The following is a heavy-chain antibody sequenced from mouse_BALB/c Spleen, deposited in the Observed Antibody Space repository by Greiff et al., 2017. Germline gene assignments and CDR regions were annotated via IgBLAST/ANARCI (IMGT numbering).Heavy chain of an antibody. V-gene: IGHV14-3*02. Sequence: EVQLQQSGAELVRSGASVKLSCTASGFNIKDYYMHWVKQRPEQGLEWIGRIDPANGNTKYDPKFQGKATITADTSSNTAYLQLSSLTSEDTAVYYCATLVGSSYAMDYWGQGTSVTVSS. CDR3: ATLVGSSYAMDY. CDR1: GFNIKDYY. CDR2: IDPANGNT. D-gene: IGHD1-1*01. J-gene: IGHJ4*01.